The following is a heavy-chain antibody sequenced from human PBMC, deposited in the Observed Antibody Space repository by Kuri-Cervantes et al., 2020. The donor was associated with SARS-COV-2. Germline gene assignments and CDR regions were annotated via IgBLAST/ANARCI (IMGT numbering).Heavy chain of an antibody. CDR1: GFTVSSNY. V-gene: IGHV3-53*01. Sequence: GESLKISCAASGFTVSSNYMSWVRQAPGKGLEWVSLIYSGGSTYYADSVKGRFTIFKDNSKNTLYLQMNSLRAEDTAVYYCARDSCSSTSCGHSSWGQGTMVTVSS. D-gene: IGHD2-2*01. J-gene: IGHJ3*01. CDR2: IYSGGST. CDR3: ARDSCSSTSCGHSS.